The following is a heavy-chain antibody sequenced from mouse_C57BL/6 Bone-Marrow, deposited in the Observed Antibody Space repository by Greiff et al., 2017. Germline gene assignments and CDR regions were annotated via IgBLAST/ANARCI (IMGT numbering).Heavy chain of an antibody. V-gene: IGHV1-81*01. CDR3: ASYYGSSYPAWFAD. D-gene: IGHD1-1*01. CDR2: IYPRSGNT. CDR1: GYTFTSYG. Sequence: QVQLQQSGAELARPGASVKLSCKASGYTFTSYGISWVKQRTGQGLEWIGEIYPRSGNTYYNEKFKGKATLTADKSASTAYMELRSLTSEDSAVYFCASYYGSSYPAWFADWGQGTLVTVSA. J-gene: IGHJ3*01.